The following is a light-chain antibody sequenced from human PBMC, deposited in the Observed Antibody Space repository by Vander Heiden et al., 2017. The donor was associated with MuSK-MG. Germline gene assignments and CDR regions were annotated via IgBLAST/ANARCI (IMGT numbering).Light chain of an antibody. V-gene: IGKV1-39*01. J-gene: IGKJ5*01. CDR2: CWS. CDR3: QQSFGSPG. CDR1: PTIRSH. Sequence: DIQLTQSPASLSASVGDRVTITCRASPTIRSHLSCYHQTPSKAPNNLIFCWSNSLSGVPSRFSGSGSRTEFTLTISNLQPEDFATYYCQQSFGSPGFGQGTRLEIK.